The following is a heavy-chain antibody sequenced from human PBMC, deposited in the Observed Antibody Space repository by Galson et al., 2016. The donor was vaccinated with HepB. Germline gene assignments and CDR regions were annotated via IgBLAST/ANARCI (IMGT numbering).Heavy chain of an antibody. CDR2: XXHXGGNH. V-gene: IGHV3-30*14. J-gene: IGHJ6*02. Sequence: SLRLSCAASGFTFSSHSMHWARQAPGKGLXWVAXXXHXGGNHFYADSVKGRXTISRDNSKNTLYLQMNRLKPDDTAVYFCARGLRWSGFFKIYFYYGMDVWGQGTTVTVSS. D-gene: IGHD3-3*01. CDR3: ARGLRWSGFFKIYFYYGMDV. CDR1: GFTFSSHS.